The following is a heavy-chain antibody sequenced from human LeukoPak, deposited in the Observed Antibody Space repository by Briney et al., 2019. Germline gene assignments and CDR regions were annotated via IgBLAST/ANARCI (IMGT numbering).Heavy chain of an antibody. CDR1: GGSFSGYY. CDR3: ARGVSRQGHRFPWYFDL. V-gene: IGHV4-34*01. CDR2: INHSGST. Sequence: SETLSLTCAVYGGSFSGYYWSWIRQPPGKGLEWIGEINHSGSTNYNPSLKSRVTISVDTSKNQFSLKLSSVTAADTAVYYCARGVSRQGHRFPWYFDLWGRGTLVTVSS. J-gene: IGHJ2*01. D-gene: IGHD3-16*02.